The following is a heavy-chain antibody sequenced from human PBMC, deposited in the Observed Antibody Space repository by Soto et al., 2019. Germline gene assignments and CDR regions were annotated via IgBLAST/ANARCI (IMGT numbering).Heavy chain of an antibody. D-gene: IGHD2-2*01. J-gene: IGHJ6*02. CDR2: ISYDGSNK. CDR3: AVGYCSSTSCYAPRLYYYGMDV. CDR1: GFTFSSYG. Sequence: QVQLVESGGGVVQPGRSLRLSCAASGFTFSSYGMHWVRQAPGKGLEWVAVISYDGSNKYYADSVKGRFTISRDNSKNTLYLQRNSRRAEDTAVYYCAVGYCSSTSCYAPRLYYYGMDVWGQGTTVTVSS. V-gene: IGHV3-30*03.